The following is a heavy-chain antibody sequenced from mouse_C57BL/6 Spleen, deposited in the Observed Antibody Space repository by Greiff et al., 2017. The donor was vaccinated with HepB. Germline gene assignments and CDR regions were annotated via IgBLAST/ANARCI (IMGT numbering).Heavy chain of an antibody. D-gene: IGHD2-4*01. CDR1: GFTFSSYG. CDR3: ASAYDYDWFAY. J-gene: IGHJ3*01. Sequence: EVMLVESGGDLVKPGGSLKLSCAASGFTFSSYGMSWVRQTPDKRLEWVATISSGGSYTYYPDSVKGRFTISRDNAKNTQYLQMSSLKSEDTAMYYCASAYDYDWFAYWGQGTPVTVSA. V-gene: IGHV5-6*01. CDR2: ISSGGSYT.